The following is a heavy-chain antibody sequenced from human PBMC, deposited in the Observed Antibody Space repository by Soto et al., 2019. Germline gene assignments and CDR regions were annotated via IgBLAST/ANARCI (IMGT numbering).Heavy chain of an antibody. V-gene: IGHV3-9*01. CDR3: AKENYYDSSGYPNDAFDI. D-gene: IGHD3-22*01. J-gene: IGHJ3*02. CDR2: ISWNSGSI. CDR1: GFTFDDYA. Sequence: EVQLVESGGGLVQPGGSLRLSCAASGFTFDDYAMHWVRQAPGKGLEWVSGISWNSGSIGYADSVKGRFTISRDNAKNSLYLQMNSLRAEDTALYYCAKENYYDSSGYPNDAFDIWGQGTMVTVSS.